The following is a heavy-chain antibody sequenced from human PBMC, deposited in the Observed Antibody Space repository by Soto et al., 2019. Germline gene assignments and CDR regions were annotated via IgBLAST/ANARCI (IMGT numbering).Heavy chain of an antibody. CDR2: INPGGSIT. D-gene: IGHD7-27*01. CDR3: ARVPTGEYGVWNY. Sequence: EEQLVESGGGLVQPGGSLRLSCAASGFTFSSYWMHWVRQAPGKGLVWVSRINPGGSITAYADSAKGRFTISRDNAKNTLYLQMNSLRGDDTAVYYCARVPTGEYGVWNYWGQGTLVTVSS. J-gene: IGHJ4*02. CDR1: GFTFSSYW. V-gene: IGHV3-74*01.